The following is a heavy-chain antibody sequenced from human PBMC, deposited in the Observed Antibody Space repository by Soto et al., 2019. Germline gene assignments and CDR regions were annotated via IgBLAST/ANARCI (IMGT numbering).Heavy chain of an antibody. V-gene: IGHV1-8*01. Sequence: QVQLVQSGAEVKKPGASVKVSCKASGYTFTNYDINWLRQATGQGLEWMGWMNPNNGNTGYAQKFQGRVTLTRDTSRSNAHEDRRSLTSDDATVQYCARVLSERRVKPSYYRGPGTLVTVFS. CDR1: GYTFTNYD. J-gene: IGHJ4*02. CDR3: ARVLSERRVKPSYY. D-gene: IGHD1-26*01. CDR2: MNPNNGNT.